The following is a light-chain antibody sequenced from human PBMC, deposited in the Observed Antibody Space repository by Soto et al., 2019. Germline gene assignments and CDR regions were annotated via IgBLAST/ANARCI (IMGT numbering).Light chain of an antibody. CDR1: TSNIGTAYY. CDR3: QSYNKNLKI. Sequence: QSVLTQPPSVSGAPGQRVTISCTGSTSNIGTAYYIHWYQQLPGTAPKLLIYGDNNRPSGVPDRFSVSKSGTSASLAITGLKAGDEADYYCQSYNKNLKIFGGGPKVTVL. J-gene: IGLJ2*01. CDR2: GDN. V-gene: IGLV1-40*01.